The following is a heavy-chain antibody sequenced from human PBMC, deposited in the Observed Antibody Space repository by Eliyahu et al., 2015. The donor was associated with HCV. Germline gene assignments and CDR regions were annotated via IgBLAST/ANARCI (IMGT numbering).Heavy chain of an antibody. Sequence: EMQLLESGGGLVQRGGSLRLSCAASGFTFNNYAMNWVRQAPGKGLEWVSGISGNDGTTXYAESAXGRFTISRDSSKTTLYLHMSSLRAGDTAVYYCAKDRYPGDSGEYFDAFDIWGQGTKVTVSA. D-gene: IGHD3-22*01. CDR3: AKDRYPGDSGEYFDAFDI. CDR2: ISGNDGTT. CDR1: GFTFNNYA. J-gene: IGHJ3*02. V-gene: IGHV3-23*01.